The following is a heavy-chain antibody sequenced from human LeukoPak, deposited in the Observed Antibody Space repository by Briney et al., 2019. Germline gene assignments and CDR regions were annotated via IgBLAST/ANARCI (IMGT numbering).Heavy chain of an antibody. J-gene: IGHJ4*02. Sequence: GGSLRLSCAASGFTFRNYAMSWVRQATGKGLDWVSVISGGGGGAYYADSLKGRFTISRDNAKNTLYLQMNSLRAEDTAVYYCTRDLDYGGKSNFDYWGQGTLVTVSS. D-gene: IGHD4-23*01. V-gene: IGHV3-23*01. CDR3: TRDLDYGGKSNFDY. CDR1: GFTFRNYA. CDR2: ISGGGGGA.